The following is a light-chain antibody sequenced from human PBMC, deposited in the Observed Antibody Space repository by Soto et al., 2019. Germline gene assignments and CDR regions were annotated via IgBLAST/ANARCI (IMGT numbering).Light chain of an antibody. J-gene: IGKJ2*01. CDR2: DAS. CDR3: QQYGSSSYT. V-gene: IGKV3-20*01. CDR1: QSVSNNY. Sequence: EIVLTQSPGTLSLSPGERATLSCRASQSVSNNYLAWYQQKPAQAPRLLIYDASTRATGIPDRIRGSGSGTDFTLTISRLEPEDFAVYFCQQYGSSSYTFGQGTKLEIK.